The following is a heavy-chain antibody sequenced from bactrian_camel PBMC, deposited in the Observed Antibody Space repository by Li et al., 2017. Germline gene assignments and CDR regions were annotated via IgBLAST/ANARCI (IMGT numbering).Heavy chain of an antibody. CDR1: RDPHDRHSGYC. CDR3: ASGRSLGFCVEMMRGKIRRGSGY. V-gene: IGHV3S55*01. Sequence: HVQLVESGGGSVQAGGSLRLSCGASRDPHDRHSGYCMAWFRQAPGKEREGVAVIDCDGWKIYGDSVKGRFTISKDIAKNTLYVQMNVLKPEDTAMYYCASGRSLGFCVEMMRGKIRRGSGYRGQGTQVTVS. D-gene: IGHD1*01. CDR2: IDCDGWK. J-gene: IGHJ6*01.